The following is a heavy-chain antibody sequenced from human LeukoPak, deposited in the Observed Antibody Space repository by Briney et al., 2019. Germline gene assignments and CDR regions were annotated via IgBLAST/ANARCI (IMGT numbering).Heavy chain of an antibody. CDR2: IYSGGST. Sequence: GGSLRLSCAASGFTVSSNYMSWVRQAPGKGLEWVSVIYSGGSTFYADSVKGRFTISRDNSKNTLYLQMNSLRYEDTAVFYCATQRLLLRLDVFDTWGQGTMVTVSS. D-gene: IGHD3-3*01. CDR1: GFTVSSNY. CDR3: ATQRLLLRLDVFDT. J-gene: IGHJ3*02. V-gene: IGHV3-53*05.